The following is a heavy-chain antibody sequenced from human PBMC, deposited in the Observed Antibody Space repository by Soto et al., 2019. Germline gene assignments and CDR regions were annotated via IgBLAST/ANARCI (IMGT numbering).Heavy chain of an antibody. CDR3: GSEGLEYSSLSYLDY. J-gene: IGHJ4*02. CDR1: GFTFSSYA. V-gene: IGHV3-23*01. Sequence: GGSLRLSCAASGFTFSSYAMSWVRQAPGKGLEWVSVISGSGGSTYYADSVKGRFTIYRDNSKNTLYLQMNSLRAEDTVLYYCGSEGLEYSSLSYLDYLCPGTLVTVSS. CDR2: ISGSGGST. D-gene: IGHD6-6*01.